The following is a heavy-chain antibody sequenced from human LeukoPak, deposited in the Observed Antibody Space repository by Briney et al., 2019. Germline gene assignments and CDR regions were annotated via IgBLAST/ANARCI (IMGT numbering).Heavy chain of an antibody. V-gene: IGHV3-21*01. J-gene: IGHJ4*02. CDR2: ITSRRTSI. D-gene: IGHD2/OR15-2a*01. CDR1: GFSFSTYT. CDR3: ARVSGYYRDY. Sequence: GGSDTLSCAASGFSFSTYTMNWVRQARGKGLEGVSSITSRRTSIFYADSVKGRFTISRDDAKNSLYLQMNSPRAEDTAPYYCARVSGYYRDYWGQGTLVTVSS.